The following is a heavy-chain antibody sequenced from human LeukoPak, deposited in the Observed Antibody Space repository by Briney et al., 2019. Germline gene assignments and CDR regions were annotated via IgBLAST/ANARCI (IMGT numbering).Heavy chain of an antibody. CDR1: GFTFSSYI. Sequence: GGSLRLSCSASGFTFSSYIMHWARQAPGKGLEYVSAITSNGDTTYCADSVKGRVTISRDNSKNTLYLQMSSLRAEDTAVYYCVKDDSYYYDSSGRDSWGQGTLVTVSS. J-gene: IGHJ4*02. CDR3: VKDDSYYYDSSGRDS. V-gene: IGHV3-64D*09. CDR2: ITSNGDTT. D-gene: IGHD3-22*01.